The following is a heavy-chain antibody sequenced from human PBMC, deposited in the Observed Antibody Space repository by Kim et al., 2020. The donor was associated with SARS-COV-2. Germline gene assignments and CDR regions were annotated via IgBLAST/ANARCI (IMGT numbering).Heavy chain of an antibody. V-gene: IGHV4-39*01. CDR3: ARQFWSGYLKNAFDI. J-gene: IGHJ3*02. D-gene: IGHD3-3*01. Sequence: PSLKSRVTISVDTSKNQFSLKLSSVTAADTAVYYCARQFWSGYLKNAFDIWGQGTMVTVSS.